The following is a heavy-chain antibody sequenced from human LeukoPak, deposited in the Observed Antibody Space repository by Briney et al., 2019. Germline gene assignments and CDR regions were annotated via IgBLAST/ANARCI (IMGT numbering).Heavy chain of an antibody. J-gene: IGHJ4*02. Sequence: SQTLSLTCVIAGDTVSSNTAAWNWIRQSPLRGLEWLGRTFYRSKWYNDYAGSVKSRITISPDTSKNHFSLHLDSVTPEDTAMYYCARDGWPAFDYWGQGSLVTVSS. D-gene: IGHD2-15*01. CDR1: GDTVSSNTAA. CDR3: ARDGWPAFDY. V-gene: IGHV6-1*01. CDR2: TFYRSKWYN.